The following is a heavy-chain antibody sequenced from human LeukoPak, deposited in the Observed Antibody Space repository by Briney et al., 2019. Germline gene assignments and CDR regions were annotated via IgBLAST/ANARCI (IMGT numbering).Heavy chain of an antibody. CDR1: GGSITGYY. CDR2: IHYSGAT. V-gene: IGHV4-34*01. J-gene: IGHJ4*02. CDR3: ARGNILTGYCFDF. Sequence: SETLSLTCAVYGGSITGYYWSWIRQTPGRGLEWVGEIHYSGATSYNPSLKSRATISTNTSKNHLSLRLSSVTAADTAVYFCARGNILTGYCFDFWGQGALVTVSS. D-gene: IGHD3-9*01.